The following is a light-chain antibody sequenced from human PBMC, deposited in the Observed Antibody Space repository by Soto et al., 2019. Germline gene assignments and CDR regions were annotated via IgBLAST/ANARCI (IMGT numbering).Light chain of an antibody. Sequence: DIHMTHTPSTRSASVGDIVTITCRASQSISNSLAWYQQKPGKAPKLLIYGVSALQSGVPSRLSGSGSGTELNLTIDRLQPDDFATYYCQQYSTYPLTFCGGTKVDIK. CDR3: QQYSTYPLT. V-gene: IGKV1-5*03. CDR2: GVS. CDR1: QSISNS. J-gene: IGKJ4*01.